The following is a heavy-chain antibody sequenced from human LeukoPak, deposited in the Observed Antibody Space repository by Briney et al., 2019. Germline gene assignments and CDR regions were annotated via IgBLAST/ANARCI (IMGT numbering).Heavy chain of an antibody. CDR1: GFTFSSYW. CDR2: INSDGSST. Sequence: GGSLRLSCAASGFTFSSYWMHWVRQAPGKGLVWVSRINSDGSSTSYADSVKGRFTISRDNAKNTPHLQMNSLRAEDTAVYYCARGGYSSSWYPHPLYWGQGTLVTVSS. V-gene: IGHV3-74*01. D-gene: IGHD6-13*01. CDR3: ARGGYSSSWYPHPLY. J-gene: IGHJ4*02.